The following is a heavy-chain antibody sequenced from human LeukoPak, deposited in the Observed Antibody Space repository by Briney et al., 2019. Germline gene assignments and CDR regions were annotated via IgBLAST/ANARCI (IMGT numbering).Heavy chain of an antibody. J-gene: IGHJ6*03. D-gene: IGHD5-24*01. CDR3: ARGGEMATIIPYYYYMDV. CDR2: MNPNSGNT. V-gene: IGHV1-8*01. Sequence: ASVKVSCKASGYTFTSYEINWVRQATGQGLEWMGWMNPNSGNTGYAQKFQGRVNMTRNTSISTAYMELSSLRSEDTAVYYCARGGEMATIIPYYYYMDVWGKGTTVTVSS. CDR1: GYTFTSYE.